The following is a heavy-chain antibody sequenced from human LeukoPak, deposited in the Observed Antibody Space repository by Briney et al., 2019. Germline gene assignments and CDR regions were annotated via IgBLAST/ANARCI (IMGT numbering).Heavy chain of an antibody. D-gene: IGHD6-13*01. CDR1: GFIFSDYA. V-gene: IGHV3-23*01. Sequence: GGSLRLSCVASGFIFSDYAMGWVRQAPGKRLEWVSGISDGGVRTYYADSVKGRFTISRDNSKNTLFLHMDSLRVEDTAVYYCTKDRYSSSHDYWGQGTLVTVSS. J-gene: IGHJ4*02. CDR2: ISDGGVRT. CDR3: TKDRYSSSHDY.